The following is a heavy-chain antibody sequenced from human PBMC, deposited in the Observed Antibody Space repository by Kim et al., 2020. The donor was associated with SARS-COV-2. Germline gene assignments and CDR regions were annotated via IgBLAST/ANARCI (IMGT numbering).Heavy chain of an antibody. Sequence: SETLSLTCTVSGASVNKDYWAWIRQSPEKGLEWLGFVFNSAATNYNPSLGNRVTISVDASRDQMSLTLRSTTAADTAVYYCARSWTLVNSHFGAFGVWGQGILVNVS. V-gene: IGHV4-59*02. CDR2: VFNSAAT. CDR1: GASVNKDY. CDR3: ARSWTLVNSHFGAFGV. J-gene: IGHJ3*01. D-gene: IGHD3-16*01.